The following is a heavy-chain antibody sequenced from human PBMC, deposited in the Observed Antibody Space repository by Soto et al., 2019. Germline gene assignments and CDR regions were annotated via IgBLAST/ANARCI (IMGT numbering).Heavy chain of an antibody. V-gene: IGHV3-53*01. D-gene: IGHD2-21*02. Sequence: GRSLRLSCAASGFTVSSNYMSWVRQAPGKGLEWVSVIYSGGSTYYADSVKGRFTISRDNSKNTLYLQMNSLRAEDTAVYYCARDGRGLGRLSLFEYWGQGVLVTVSS. CDR2: IYSGGST. CDR1: GFTVSSNY. CDR3: ARDGRGLGRLSLFEY. J-gene: IGHJ4*02.